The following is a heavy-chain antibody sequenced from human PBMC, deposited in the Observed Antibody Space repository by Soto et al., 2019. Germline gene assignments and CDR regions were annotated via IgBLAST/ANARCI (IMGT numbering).Heavy chain of an antibody. CDR3: ARSVGAVANFDY. D-gene: IGHD6-19*01. Sequence: SVKVSCKASGGTFSSYTISWVRQAPGQGLEWMGRIIPILGIANYAQKFQGRVTITADKSTSTAYMELSSLRSEDTAVYYCARSVGAVANFDYWGQGTLVTVSS. CDR1: GGTFSSYT. J-gene: IGHJ4*02. V-gene: IGHV1-69*02. CDR2: IIPILGIA.